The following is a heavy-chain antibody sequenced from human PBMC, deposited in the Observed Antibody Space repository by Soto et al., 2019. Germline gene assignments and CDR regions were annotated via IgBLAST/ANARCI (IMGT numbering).Heavy chain of an antibody. D-gene: IGHD2-21*01. Sequence: QVQLVESGGGVVQPGRSLRLSCAASGFTFSSYAMHWVRQAPGKGLEWVAVISYDGSNKYYADSVKGRFTISRDNSKNTLYLQMNSLRAEDTAVYYCARGAHIVVGSLYGMDVWGQGTTVTVSS. J-gene: IGHJ6*02. CDR1: GFTFSSYA. CDR2: ISYDGSNK. CDR3: ARGAHIVVGSLYGMDV. V-gene: IGHV3-30-3*01.